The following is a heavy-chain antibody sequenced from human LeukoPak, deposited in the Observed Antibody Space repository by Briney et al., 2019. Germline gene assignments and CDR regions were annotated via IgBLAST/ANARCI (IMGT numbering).Heavy chain of an antibody. D-gene: IGHD1-20*01. CDR2: ISGSDDGT. J-gene: IGHJ4*02. CDR1: GFTFSTYA. V-gene: IGHV3-23*01. CDR3: AKVAYNWISYGPFDY. Sequence: GGSLRLSCAASGFTFSTYAMSWVRQIPGKGLEWVSAISGSDDGTYYADSVKGRFTISRDNSRNTLYLQMNTLRAEDTAVYYCAKVAYNWISYGPFDYWGQGTLVTVSS.